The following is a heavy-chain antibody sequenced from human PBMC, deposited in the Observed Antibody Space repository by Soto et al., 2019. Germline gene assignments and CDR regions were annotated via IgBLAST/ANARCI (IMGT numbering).Heavy chain of an antibody. J-gene: IGHJ3*02. D-gene: IGHD6-13*01. CDR2: IYWDDDK. Sequence: SGPTLVNPTQALTLTCTFSGFSLSTSGVGVGWIRQPPGKALEWLALIYWDDDKRYSPSLKSRLTITKDTSKNQVVLTMTNMDPVDTAKYYCAHRRPQQQRPGGNDVFDIWAKGTMVTVSS. V-gene: IGHV2-5*02. CDR1: GFSLSTSGVG. CDR3: AHRRPQQQRPGGNDVFDI.